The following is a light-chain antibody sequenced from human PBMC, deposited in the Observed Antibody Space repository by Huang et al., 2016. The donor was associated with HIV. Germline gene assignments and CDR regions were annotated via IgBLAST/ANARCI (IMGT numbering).Light chain of an antibody. J-gene: IGKJ4*01. CDR1: QSISAY. CDR3: QKSYTTPLT. CDR2: GAS. V-gene: IGKV1-39*01. Sequence: DIQMTQSPSSLSASVGDRVTITCRASQSISAYLNWYQQKPGKAPKLLIYGASTLQSGVPSRFSGSGSGTDFTLTINSLQPEDFATYYCQKSYTTPLTFGGGTKVES.